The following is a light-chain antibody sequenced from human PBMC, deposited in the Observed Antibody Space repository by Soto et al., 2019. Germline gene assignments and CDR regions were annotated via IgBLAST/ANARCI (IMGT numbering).Light chain of an antibody. J-gene: IGKJ1*01. CDR2: DGS. CDR1: QSISGW. CDR3: QQHYTYSWT. V-gene: IGKV1-5*01. Sequence: DIQMTQSPSTLSASVGDRVTITCRASQSISGWLAWYQQKPGEAPKLLIYDGSTLESGVPSRFSGSGSETQFTLLISGLQPEDFATYYCQQHYTYSWTFGQGNMVEI.